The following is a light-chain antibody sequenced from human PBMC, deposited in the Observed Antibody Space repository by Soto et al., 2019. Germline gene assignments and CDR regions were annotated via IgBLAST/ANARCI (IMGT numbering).Light chain of an antibody. J-gene: IGKJ2*01. V-gene: IGKV3-20*01. Sequence: EIVLTQSPGTLSLSPGEGATLSCRASQSVSGNYFAWYQQSPGQPPRLLIYGASSRATGIPDRFSGSGSGTDFTLTISRLEPEDFAVYYCQHYETSPVYTFGPGTKVEIK. CDR3: QHYETSPVYT. CDR1: QSVSGNY. CDR2: GAS.